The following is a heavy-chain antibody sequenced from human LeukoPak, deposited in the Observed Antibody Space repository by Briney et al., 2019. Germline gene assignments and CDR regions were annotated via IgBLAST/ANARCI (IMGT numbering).Heavy chain of an antibody. J-gene: IGHJ4*02. CDR2: ISSDAAGT. V-gene: IGHV3-23*01. CDR3: ATRAAPRVFDH. Sequence: GGSLRLSCAASGVTSSSYAMAWVRQAPGKGLEWISSISSDAAGTRYADSVEGRFTISRDNFKNTVSLQMNSLRGEDTAVYYCATRAAPRVFDHWGQGVLVTVSS. CDR1: GVTSSSYA.